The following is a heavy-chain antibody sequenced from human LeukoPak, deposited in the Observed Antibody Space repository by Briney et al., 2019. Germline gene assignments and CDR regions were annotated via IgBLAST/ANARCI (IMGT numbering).Heavy chain of an antibody. CDR3: ARGLTPNGDFENVY. V-gene: IGHV1-2*02. Sequence: ASVKVSCKASGYTFTGYYMHWVRQAPGQGLEWMGWINPNSGDTNYAQDFQGRVTMTRDTSIRTAYMELSSLRSDDSAVYYCARGLTPNGDFENVYWGRGTLVTVSS. CDR2: INPNSGDT. D-gene: IGHD4-17*01. J-gene: IGHJ4*02. CDR1: GYTFTGYY.